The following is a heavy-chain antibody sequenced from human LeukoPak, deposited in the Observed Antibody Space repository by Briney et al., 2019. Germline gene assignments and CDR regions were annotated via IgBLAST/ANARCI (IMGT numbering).Heavy chain of an antibody. D-gene: IGHD3-3*01. Sequence: GGSLRLSCAASGLTFSSYAMSWVRQAPGKGLEWVSAISGSGGSTYYADSVKGRFTISRDNSKNTLYLQMNSLRAEDTAVYYCAKVSPVLRFLEWNYGMDVWGQGTTVTVSS. CDR2: ISGSGGST. CDR3: AKVSPVLRFLEWNYGMDV. CDR1: GLTFSSYA. V-gene: IGHV3-23*01. J-gene: IGHJ6*02.